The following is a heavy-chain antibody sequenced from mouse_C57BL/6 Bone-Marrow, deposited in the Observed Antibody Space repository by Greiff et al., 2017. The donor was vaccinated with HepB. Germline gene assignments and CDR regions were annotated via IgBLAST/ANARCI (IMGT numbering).Heavy chain of an antibody. CDR1: GFNIKDDY. D-gene: IGHD4-1*01. J-gene: IGHJ1*03. V-gene: IGHV14-4*01. CDR3: TTYPGAYWYFDV. CDR2: IDPENGDT. Sequence: VQLQQPGAELVRPGASVKLSCTASGFNIKDDYMHWVKQRPEQGLEWIGWIDPENGDTEYASKFQGKATITADTSSNTAYLQLSSLTSEDTAVYYCTTYPGAYWYFDVWGTGTTVTVSS.